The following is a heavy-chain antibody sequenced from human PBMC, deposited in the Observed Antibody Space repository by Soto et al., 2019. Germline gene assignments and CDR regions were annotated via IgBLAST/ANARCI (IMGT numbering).Heavy chain of an antibody. CDR1: GGSISSSSYY. CDR3: ARVTFYSSGWYGGWWFDP. V-gene: IGHV4-39*01. Sequence: SETLSLTCPVSGGSISSSSYYWGWIRQPPGKGLEWIGSIYYSGSTYYNPSLKSRVTISVDTSKNQFSLKLSSVTAADTAVYYCARVTFYSSGWYGGWWFDPWGQGTLVTVS. D-gene: IGHD6-19*01. J-gene: IGHJ5*02. CDR2: IYYSGST.